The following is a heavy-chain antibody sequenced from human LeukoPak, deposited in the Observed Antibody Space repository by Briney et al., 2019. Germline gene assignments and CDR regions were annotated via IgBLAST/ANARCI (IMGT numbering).Heavy chain of an antibody. J-gene: IGHJ4*02. CDR1: GYTFIAYY. D-gene: IGHD3-9*01. V-gene: IGHV1-2*02. CDR2: INPNNGVT. CDR3: ARAILTGYYPFDF. Sequence: GASVKVSCKASGYTFIAYYMHWVRQAPGQGLEWMGWINPNNGVTNYAQNFQGGVTMTRDTSISAAYMELNRLRSDDTAVYYCARAILTGYYPFDFWGQGTLVTVSS.